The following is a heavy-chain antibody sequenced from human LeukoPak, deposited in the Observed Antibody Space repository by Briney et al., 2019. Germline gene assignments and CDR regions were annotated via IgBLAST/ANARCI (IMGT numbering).Heavy chain of an antibody. CDR3: ARECTMLDPLYYFDY. CDR1: GFTFSSYA. CDR2: ISYDGSNK. J-gene: IGHJ4*02. Sequence: PGGSLRLSCAASGFTFSSYAMHWVRQAPGKGLEWVAVISYDGSNKYYADSVEGRFTISRDNSKNTLYLQMNSLRAEDTAVYYCARECTMLDPLYYFDYWGQGTLVTVSS. V-gene: IGHV3-30-3*01. D-gene: IGHD3-3*01.